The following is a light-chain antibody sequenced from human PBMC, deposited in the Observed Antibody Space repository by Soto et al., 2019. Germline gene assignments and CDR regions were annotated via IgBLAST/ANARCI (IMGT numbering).Light chain of an antibody. CDR1: SSDVGGYNY. CDR2: DVS. CDR3: TSYRKGPLYV. Sequence: QSALTQPASVSGSPGQSITISCTGTSSDVGGYNYVSWYQQYPGRVPKLLIYDVSHRPSGVSNRFSGSKAGDTASLTISGLQLEDEADYYCTSYRKGPLYVFGSGTKVTVL. J-gene: IGLJ1*01. V-gene: IGLV2-14*01.